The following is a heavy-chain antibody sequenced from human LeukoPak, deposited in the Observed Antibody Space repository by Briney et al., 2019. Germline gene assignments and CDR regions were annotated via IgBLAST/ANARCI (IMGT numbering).Heavy chain of an antibody. Sequence: ASVKVSCKVSGYTLTELSMHWVRQAPGKGLEWMGGFDPEDGETIYAQKFQGRVTMTRDTSTSTVYMELSSLRSEDTAVYYCARDRGPYYDSSGYYFPDYWGQGTLVTVSS. D-gene: IGHD3-22*01. V-gene: IGHV1-24*01. CDR1: GYTLTELS. CDR2: FDPEDGET. CDR3: ARDRGPYYDSSGYYFPDY. J-gene: IGHJ4*02.